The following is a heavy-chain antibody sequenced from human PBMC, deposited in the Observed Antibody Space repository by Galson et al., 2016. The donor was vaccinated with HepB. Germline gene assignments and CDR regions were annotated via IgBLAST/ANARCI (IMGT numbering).Heavy chain of an antibody. CDR2: IYYSGNT. D-gene: IGHD3-9*01. Sequence: TWIRQPPGKGLEWIGYIYYSGNTNYNPSLKSRVTISVDTSKNQFSLKLSSVTAADTAVYYCARVFDILTGYPGFGGTGMDVWGQGTTVTVSS. V-gene: IGHV4-59*01. J-gene: IGHJ6*02. CDR3: ARVFDILTGYPGFGGTGMDV.